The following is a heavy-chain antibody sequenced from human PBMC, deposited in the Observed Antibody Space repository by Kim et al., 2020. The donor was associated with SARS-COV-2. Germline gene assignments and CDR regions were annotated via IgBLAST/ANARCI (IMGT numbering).Heavy chain of an antibody. Sequence: SVKVSCKASGGTFSSYAISWVRQAPGQGLDWMGRIIPILGIANYAQNFQGRVPITAAKSTSTAYMGLSSLRSEDTPGNYCPRLIYDRSVGYNCFDPWVQ. D-gene: IGHD3-22*01. J-gene: IGHJ5*02. CDR1: GGTFSSYA. V-gene: IGHV1-69*04. CDR2: IIPILGIA. CDR3: PRLIYDRSVGYNCFDP.